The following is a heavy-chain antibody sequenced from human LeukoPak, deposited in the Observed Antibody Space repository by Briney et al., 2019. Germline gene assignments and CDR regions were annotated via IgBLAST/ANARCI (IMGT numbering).Heavy chain of an antibody. V-gene: IGHV3-7*01. Sequence: GGSLRLSCAASGFTFSSYWMSWVRQAPGKGLEWVAKITQDGSDKYYVGSVKGRFTVSRDNAQNSLYLQMNSLRAEDTAVYYCARDHRYAFDYWGQGNLVTVSS. D-gene: IGHD1-1*01. CDR3: ARDHRYAFDY. CDR2: ITQDGSDK. J-gene: IGHJ4*02. CDR1: GFTFSSYW.